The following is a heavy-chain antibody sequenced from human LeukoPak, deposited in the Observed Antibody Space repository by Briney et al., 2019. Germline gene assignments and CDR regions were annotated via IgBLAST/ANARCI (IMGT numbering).Heavy chain of an antibody. V-gene: IGHV1-24*01. Sequence: ASVKVSCKVSGYTHTELSMHWVRQAPGKGLEWMGRFYPEDGETIYAQKFQGRVTMTEDTSTDTAYMELSSLRSEDAAVYYCASASSWYGFRFDPWGQGTLVTVSS. CDR1: GYTHTELS. J-gene: IGHJ5*02. CDR3: ASASSWYGFRFDP. D-gene: IGHD6-13*01. CDR2: FYPEDGET.